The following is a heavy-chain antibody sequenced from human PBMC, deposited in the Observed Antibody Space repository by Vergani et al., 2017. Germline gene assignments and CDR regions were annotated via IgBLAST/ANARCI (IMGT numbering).Heavy chain of an antibody. Sequence: VQLVESGGNVVQSGTSLRLSCAASGFTVSSNYMSWVRQAPGKGLEWVSVIYSGGSTYYADSVKGRFTISRDNSKNTLYLQMNSLRAEDTAVYYCARVGSGYDRYYYYYYMDVWGKGTTVTVSS. V-gene: IGHV3-53*01. CDR3: ARVGSGYDRYYYYYYMDV. D-gene: IGHD5-12*01. J-gene: IGHJ6*03. CDR2: IYSGGST. CDR1: GFTVSSNY.